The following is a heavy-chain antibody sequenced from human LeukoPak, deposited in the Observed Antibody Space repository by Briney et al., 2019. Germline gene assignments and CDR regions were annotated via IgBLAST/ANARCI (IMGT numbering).Heavy chain of an antibody. CDR1: GGSFSGYY. V-gene: IGHV4-34*01. Sequence: SETLSLTCAVYGGSFSGYYWSWIRQPPGKGLEWLGEINHSGSTNYNPSLKSRVTISVDTSKNQFSLKLSSVTAADTAVYYCARGQAVRGVRGTGWPTRLNWFDPWGQGTLVTVSS. CDR2: INHSGST. J-gene: IGHJ5*02. D-gene: IGHD3-10*01. CDR3: ARGQAVRGVRGTGWPTRLNWFDP.